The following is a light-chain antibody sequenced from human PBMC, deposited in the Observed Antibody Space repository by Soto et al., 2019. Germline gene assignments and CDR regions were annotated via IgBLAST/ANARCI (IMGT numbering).Light chain of an antibody. V-gene: IGKV3-11*01. Sequence: EIVLTQSPATLSLSPGERATLSCRASQSVSSYLAWYQQKPGQAPRLLIYDASNRATGIPARFSGSGSGTDFTLTFSSLEPGDFAVYYCQQRSNWPTFGQGTRLEIK. CDR3: QQRSNWPT. CDR2: DAS. CDR1: QSVSSY. J-gene: IGKJ5*01.